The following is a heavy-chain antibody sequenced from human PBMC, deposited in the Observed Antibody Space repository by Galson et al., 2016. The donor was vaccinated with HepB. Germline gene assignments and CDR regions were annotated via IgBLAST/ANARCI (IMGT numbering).Heavy chain of an antibody. Sequence: SLRLSCAASGFTFSSYSMNWVRQAPGKGLEWVSYISSSSSTIYYADSVKGRFTISRDNAENTLYLQMNSLRADDTAVYYCARDLSGPDYWGQGTLVTVSS. CDR1: GFTFSSYS. CDR2: ISSSSSTI. CDR3: ARDLSGPDY. J-gene: IGHJ4*02. V-gene: IGHV3-48*04.